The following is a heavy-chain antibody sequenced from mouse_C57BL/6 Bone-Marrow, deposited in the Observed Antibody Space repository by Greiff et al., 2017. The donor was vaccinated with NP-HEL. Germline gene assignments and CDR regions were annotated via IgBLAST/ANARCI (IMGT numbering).Heavy chain of an antibody. CDR3: ARGGSTMVTTRLYYAMDY. J-gene: IGHJ4*01. Sequence: VMLVESGPGLVQPSQSLSITCTVSGFSLTSYGVHWVRQSPGKGLEWLGVIWSGGSTDYNAAFISRLSISKDNSKSQVFFKMNSLQADDTAIYYCARGGSTMVTTRLYYAMDYWGQGTSVTVSS. CDR1: GFSLTSYG. CDR2: IWSGGST. V-gene: IGHV2-2*01. D-gene: IGHD2-2*01.